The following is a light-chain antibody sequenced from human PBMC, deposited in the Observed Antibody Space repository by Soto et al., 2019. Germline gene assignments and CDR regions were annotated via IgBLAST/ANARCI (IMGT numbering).Light chain of an antibody. CDR1: QSVSSSY. Sequence: EIVLTQSPGTLSLSPGERATLSCRASQSVSSSYFAWYQQKPGQAPRLLIYGASSSATGIPDRFSGSGSGTDFTLTISRLEPEDFAVYYCQQYGSSPMYTFGQGTKLEIK. CDR3: QQYGSSPMYT. J-gene: IGKJ2*01. CDR2: GAS. V-gene: IGKV3-20*01.